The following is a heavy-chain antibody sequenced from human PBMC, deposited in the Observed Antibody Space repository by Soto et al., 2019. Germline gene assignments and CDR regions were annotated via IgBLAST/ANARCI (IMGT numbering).Heavy chain of an antibody. D-gene: IGHD3-10*01. Sequence: QITLKESGPTLVKPTQTLTLTCTFSGFSLSTSGVGVGWIRQPPGKALEWLALIYWDDDKRYSPSLKSRLTITKDTXXNXVXXTMTNMDPVDTATYYCAHSPLWFGELLSRHYGMDVWGQGTTVTVSS. CDR3: AHSPLWFGELLSRHYGMDV. CDR1: GFSLSTSGVG. J-gene: IGHJ6*02. CDR2: IYWDDDK. V-gene: IGHV2-5*02.